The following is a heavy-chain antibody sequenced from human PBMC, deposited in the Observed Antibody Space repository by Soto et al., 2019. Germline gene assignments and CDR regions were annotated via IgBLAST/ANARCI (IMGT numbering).Heavy chain of an antibody. CDR1: GGTFSSYR. CDR2: IVPIYRTA. J-gene: IGHJ4*02. D-gene: IGHD6-13*01. Sequence: ASVKVSCKASGGTFSSYRSNWVRQAPGQGLEWMGGIVPIYRTADSAQEFQGRVTITADESARTAYMELRSLKSRDTAVYYCVRDSGAKLSSSWGQGTLVTVSS. V-gene: IGHV1-69*13. CDR3: VRDSGAKLSSS.